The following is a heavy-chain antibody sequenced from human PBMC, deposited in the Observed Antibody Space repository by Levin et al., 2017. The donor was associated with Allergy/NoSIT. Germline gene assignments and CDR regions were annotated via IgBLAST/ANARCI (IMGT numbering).Heavy chain of an antibody. Sequence: SETLSLTCTVSGGSISRSSYYWGWLRQPPGKGLEWIGSIFYSGSTYNNPSLKSRVTISVDTSKTQFSLKLNSVTAADTAVYSCARPGSSSWHYDYWGQGTLVTVSS. V-gene: IGHV4-39*01. D-gene: IGHD6-13*01. J-gene: IGHJ4*02. CDR1: GGSISRSSYY. CDR2: IFYSGST. CDR3: ARPGSSSWHYDY.